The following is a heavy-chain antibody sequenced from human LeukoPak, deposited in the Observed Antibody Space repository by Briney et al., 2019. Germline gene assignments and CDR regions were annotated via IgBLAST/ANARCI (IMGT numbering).Heavy chain of an antibody. J-gene: IGHJ5*02. CDR1: GGTFSSHT. Sequence: SVKVSCKASGGTFSSHTISWVRQAPEQGLEWMGRIIPLFGIVNYAQKFQGRVTITADKSTSTAYMELSSLRSEDTAVYYCAGDLGTVAAGSWWFDPWGQGTLVTVSS. CDR2: IIPLFGIV. CDR3: AGDLGTVAAGSWWFDP. V-gene: IGHV1-69*04. D-gene: IGHD6-13*01.